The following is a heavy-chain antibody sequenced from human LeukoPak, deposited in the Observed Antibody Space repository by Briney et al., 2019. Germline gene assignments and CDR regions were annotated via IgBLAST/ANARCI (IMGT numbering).Heavy chain of an antibody. V-gene: IGHV4-38-2*02. Sequence: SETLSLTCTVSGYSISSGYYWVWIRQPPGKGLEWIGSIYHSGSTYYNPSLKSRVTISVDTSKNQFSLKLSSVTAADTAVYYCARDLKYYDILTGYQPDAFDIWGQGTMVTVSS. CDR3: ARDLKYYDILTGYQPDAFDI. CDR1: GYSISSGYY. CDR2: IYHSGST. J-gene: IGHJ3*02. D-gene: IGHD3-9*01.